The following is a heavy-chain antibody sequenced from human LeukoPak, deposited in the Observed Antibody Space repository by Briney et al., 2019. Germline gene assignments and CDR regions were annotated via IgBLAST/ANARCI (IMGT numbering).Heavy chain of an antibody. D-gene: IGHD6-13*01. Sequence: PGGSLGLSCAASGFTFDDYAMHWVRQAPGKGLEWVSGISWNSGSIGYADSVKGRFTISRDNAKNSLYLQMNSLRAEDTALYYCAKVIAAAGTDWGQGTLVTVSS. J-gene: IGHJ4*02. CDR1: GFTFDDYA. CDR2: ISWNSGSI. CDR3: AKVIAAAGTD. V-gene: IGHV3-9*01.